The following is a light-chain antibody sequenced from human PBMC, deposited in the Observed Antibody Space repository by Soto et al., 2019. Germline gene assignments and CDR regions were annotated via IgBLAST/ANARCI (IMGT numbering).Light chain of an antibody. J-gene: IGKJ1*01. V-gene: IGKV3-15*01. Sequence: EIVMTQSPATLSVSPGERATLFCRASQGVSTYLAWYQQKPGQAPRLLIYGPSTRATGIPARFSGSGSGTEFTLTISSLQSEDFAVYYCQQYNNWPQTFGQGTKVEIK. CDR2: GPS. CDR1: QGVSTY. CDR3: QQYNNWPQT.